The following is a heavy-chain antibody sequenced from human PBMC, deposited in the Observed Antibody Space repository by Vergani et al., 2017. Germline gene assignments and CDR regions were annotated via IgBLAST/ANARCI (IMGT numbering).Heavy chain of an antibody. J-gene: IGHJ4*02. V-gene: IGHV3-30*02. CDR3: AKDSRDGYKKGGFDY. Sequence: QVQLVESGGGVVQPGGSLRLSCAASGFTFSSYGMHWVPQAPGKGLEWVAFIRYDGSNKYYADSVKGRFTISRDNSKNTLYLQMNSLRAEDTAVYYCAKDSRDGYKKGGFDYWGQGTLVTVSS. D-gene: IGHD5-24*01. CDR1: GFTFSSYG. CDR2: IRYDGSNK.